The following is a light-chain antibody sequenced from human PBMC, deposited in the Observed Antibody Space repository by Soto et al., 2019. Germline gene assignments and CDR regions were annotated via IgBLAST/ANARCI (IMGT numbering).Light chain of an antibody. CDR1: QSVSSSD. CDR3: QQYNDWPRT. CDR2: AAS. Sequence: EVVMTQSPATLSVSPGERATLSCRASQSVSSSDLAWLQQKPGQSPRLLIYAASKRAAGVPARFSGSGSGTEFTLTISSLQSEDFAVYYCQQYNDWPRTFGQGTKVDIK. V-gene: IGKV3D-15*01. J-gene: IGKJ1*01.